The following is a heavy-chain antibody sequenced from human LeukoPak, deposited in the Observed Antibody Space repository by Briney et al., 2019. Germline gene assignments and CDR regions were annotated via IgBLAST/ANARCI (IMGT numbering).Heavy chain of an antibody. Sequence: TGGSLRLSCAASGFTFSSYAMHWVRQAPGKRLEWVAVISYDGSNKYYADSVKGRFTISRDNSKNTLYLQMNSLRAEDTAVYYCARAIVVIPAAIRYWGQGTLVTVSS. J-gene: IGHJ4*02. CDR1: GFTFSSYA. D-gene: IGHD2-2*01. CDR2: ISYDGSNK. V-gene: IGHV3-30*04. CDR3: ARAIVVIPAAIRY.